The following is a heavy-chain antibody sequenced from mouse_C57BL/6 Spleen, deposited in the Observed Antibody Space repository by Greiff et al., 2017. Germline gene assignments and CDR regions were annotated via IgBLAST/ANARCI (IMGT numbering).Heavy chain of an antibody. Sequence: QVQLQQPGAELVMPGASVKLSCKASGYTFTSYWMHWVKQRPGQGLEWIGEIDPSDSYTNYNQKFKGKATLTVAKSSSTAYMQLSSLTSEDSAVNDGARWDYSNYFDYWGQGTTLTVSS. CDR1: GYTFTSYW. V-gene: IGHV1-69*01. D-gene: IGHD2-5*01. CDR3: ARWDYSNYFDY. J-gene: IGHJ2*01. CDR2: IDPSDSYT.